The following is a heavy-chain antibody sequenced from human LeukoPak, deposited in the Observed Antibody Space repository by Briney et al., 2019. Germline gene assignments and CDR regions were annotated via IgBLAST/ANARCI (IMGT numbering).Heavy chain of an antibody. CDR3: ARGVGDSYGYTGGPYYYYYYGMDV. J-gene: IGHJ6*02. V-gene: IGHV4-34*01. Sequence: SETLSLTCAVSGGSFSGYYWTWIRQPPGKGLEWIGEINHSGSANYNPSLKSRVTISLDTSKNQFSLKLSSVTAADTAVYYCARGVGDSYGYTGGPYYYYYYGMDVWGQGTTVTVSS. CDR2: INHSGSA. D-gene: IGHD5-18*01. CDR1: GGSFSGYY.